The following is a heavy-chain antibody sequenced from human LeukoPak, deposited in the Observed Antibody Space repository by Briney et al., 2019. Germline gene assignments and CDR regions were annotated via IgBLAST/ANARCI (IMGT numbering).Heavy chain of an antibody. D-gene: IGHD1-7*01. CDR1: GYSISSGYY. CDR2: IYHSGST. Sequence: SETLSLTCTVSGYSISSGYYWGWIRQPPGKGLEWIGSIYHSGSTYYNPSLKSRVTISVDTSKNQFSLKLSSVTAADTAVYYCARDRSGAGITGTTEYYYMDVWGKGTTVTVSS. V-gene: IGHV4-38-2*02. CDR3: ARDRSGAGITGTTEYYYMDV. J-gene: IGHJ6*03.